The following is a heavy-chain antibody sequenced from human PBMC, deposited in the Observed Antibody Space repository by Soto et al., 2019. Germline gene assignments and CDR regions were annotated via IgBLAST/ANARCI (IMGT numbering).Heavy chain of an antibody. CDR1: GFIVSTKY. J-gene: IGHJ4*02. V-gene: IGHV3-66*01. Sequence: PGGYLRLSCAASGFIVSTKYMSWVRQAPGKGMEWVSVIYSGGSTFYADSVRGRFTISRDNSKNTVNLQMNSLRAEDTAVYYCARDPWAADYWGQGTLDIGSS. D-gene: IGHD6-25*01. CDR3: ARDPWAADY. CDR2: IYSGGST.